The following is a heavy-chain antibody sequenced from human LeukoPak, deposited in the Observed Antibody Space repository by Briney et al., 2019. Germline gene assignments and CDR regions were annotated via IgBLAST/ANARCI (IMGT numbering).Heavy chain of an antibody. CDR1: GGSISSYY. CDR2: IHTSGRT. V-gene: IGHV4-4*07. J-gene: IGHJ4*02. D-gene: IGHD3-22*01. CDR3: ARDVYYYDSGGYYYFDY. Sequence: SEALSLTCTVSGGSISSYYWSWIRQPAGKGLEWIGRIHTSGRTNYNPSLKNRVTMSADTSKNQFSLKLSSVTAADTAVYYCARDVYYYDSGGYYYFDYWGQGTLVTVSS.